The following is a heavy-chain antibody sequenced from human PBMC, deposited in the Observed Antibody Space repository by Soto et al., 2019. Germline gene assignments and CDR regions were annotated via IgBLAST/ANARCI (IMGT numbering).Heavy chain of an antibody. CDR2: IYSSGTT. V-gene: IGHV4-4*07. CDR3: ARNFDIAATGTAFDS. J-gene: IGHJ4*02. CDR1: GGSISGHY. Sequence: SQAVTLTCSVSGGSISGHYWILIRLPAGRRLQLVGRIYSSGTTNYNPSLKSRVRTSVDTDRNSFSLRLDSVTAADTAVYYCARNFDIAATGTAFDSWGRGVLVTVSS. D-gene: IGHD6-13*01.